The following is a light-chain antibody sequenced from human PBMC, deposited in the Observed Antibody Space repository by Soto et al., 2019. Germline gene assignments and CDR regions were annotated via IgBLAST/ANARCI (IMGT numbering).Light chain of an antibody. CDR3: ATWDDSLNGVV. Sequence: QSVLTQPPSVSGTPGQRVFISYSGSSSNIGSNAVNWYQQLPGTAPKLLMASSNQRPSGVPDRFSGPKSGTSASLAISGLQSEDEADYYCATWDDSLNGVVFGGGTKLTVL. CDR2: SSN. V-gene: IGLV1-44*01. CDR1: SSNIGSNA. J-gene: IGLJ2*01.